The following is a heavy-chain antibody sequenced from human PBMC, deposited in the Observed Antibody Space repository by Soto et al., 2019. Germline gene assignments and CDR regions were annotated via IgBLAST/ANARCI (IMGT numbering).Heavy chain of an antibody. V-gene: IGHV5-51*01. CDR3: ATSRSPLGIAAFDI. D-gene: IGHD6-25*01. CDR2: IYPGDSDT. J-gene: IGHJ3*02. CDR1: GYSFTSYW. Sequence: GQSLKISCKGSGYSFTSYWIGWVRQMPGKGLEWMGIIYPGDSDTRYSPSFQGQVTISADKSISTAYLQWSSLKASDTAMYYCATSRSPLGIAAFDIRGQGTMVTVSS.